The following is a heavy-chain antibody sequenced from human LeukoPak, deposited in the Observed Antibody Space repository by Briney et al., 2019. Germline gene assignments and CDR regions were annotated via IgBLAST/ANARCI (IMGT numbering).Heavy chain of an antibody. CDR2: LSPSGASI. V-gene: IGHV3-23*01. CDR3: AAGPYGGNTPFDY. Sequence: PGGSLRLSCAASGFIFRSYAMSWVRQAPGRGLEWVSSLSPSGASIYYADSVKGRFTISRDNSKNTLYVQMNNLRAEDTALYYCAAGPYGGNTPFDYWGQGTLVTISS. CDR1: GFIFRSYA. J-gene: IGHJ4*02. D-gene: IGHD4-23*01.